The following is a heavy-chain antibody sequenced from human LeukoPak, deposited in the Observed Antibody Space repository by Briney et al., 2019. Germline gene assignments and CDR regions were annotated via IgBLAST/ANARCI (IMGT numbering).Heavy chain of an antibody. CDR3: ARGTMIVAFDI. Sequence: PSETLSLTCAVYGGSFSGYYWSWIRQPPGKGLEWIGEINHSGSTNYNPSLKSRVTISVDPSKNQFSLKLSSVPAADTAVYYCARGTMIVAFDIWGQGTMVTVSS. CDR2: INHSGST. J-gene: IGHJ3*02. V-gene: IGHV4-34*01. D-gene: IGHD3-22*01. CDR1: GGSFSGYY.